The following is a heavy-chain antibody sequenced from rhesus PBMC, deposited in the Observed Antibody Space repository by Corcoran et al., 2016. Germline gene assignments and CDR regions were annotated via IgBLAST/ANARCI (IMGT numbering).Heavy chain of an antibody. CDR1: GFTFSSYG. Sequence: EVQLVETGGGLVQPGGSLRLSCAASGFTFSSYGMSWVRQAPGKGLEGVSGISYTGGSTYYADSVKGRFTISRDNSKNTLSLQMNSLRAEDTAVYYCAKPTQRYSNYVDYFDYWGQGVLVTVSS. CDR3: AKPTQRYSNYVDYFDY. CDR2: ISYTGGST. J-gene: IGHJ4*01. D-gene: IGHD4-23*01. V-gene: IGHV3S5*01.